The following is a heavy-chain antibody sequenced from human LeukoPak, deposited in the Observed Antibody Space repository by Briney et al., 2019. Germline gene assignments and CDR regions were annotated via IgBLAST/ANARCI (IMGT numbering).Heavy chain of an antibody. D-gene: IGHD4-23*01. J-gene: IGHJ4*02. Sequence: SETLSLTCSVSGGSISDFYWSWIRQPAGKGLEWIGRIYTSGNTNYNPSLKSRVTMSLDASKNQFSLKLSSVTAADTAVYYCARNSGDYWGLGTLVTVFS. CDR2: IYTSGNT. CDR1: GGSISDFY. V-gene: IGHV4-4*07. CDR3: ARNSGDY.